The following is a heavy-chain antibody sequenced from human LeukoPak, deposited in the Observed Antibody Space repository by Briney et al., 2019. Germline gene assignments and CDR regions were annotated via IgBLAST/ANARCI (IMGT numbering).Heavy chain of an antibody. CDR1: GGSISSGDYY. J-gene: IGHJ5*02. CDR2: FYYSGST. Sequence: SQTLSLTCTVSGGSISSGDYYWSWIRKPPGKGLEWFGKFYYSGSTYYNPSLKSRVTISVDTSKNQFSLKLSSVTAADTAVYYCARDEGALGYCSSTSCPRGGFDPWGQGTLVTVSS. CDR3: ARDEGALGYCSSTSCPRGGFDP. V-gene: IGHV4-30-4*01. D-gene: IGHD2-2*01.